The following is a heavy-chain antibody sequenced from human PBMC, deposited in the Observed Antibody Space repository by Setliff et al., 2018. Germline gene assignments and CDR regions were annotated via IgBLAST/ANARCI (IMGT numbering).Heavy chain of an antibody. D-gene: IGHD3-22*01. J-gene: IGHJ6*03. V-gene: IGHV4-4*08. Sequence: SETLSLTCTVSGGSISRSYWTWIRQAPGKGMEWIGYIYRSGTTNYNPSLKSRVTISFNTSKDQISLKLSSVTPADTAVYYCARAGRNNYDSSGYYYDLYYYNYMDVWGKGTTVTVSS. CDR2: IYRSGTT. CDR1: GGSISRSY. CDR3: ARAGRNNYDSSGYYYDLYYYNYMDV.